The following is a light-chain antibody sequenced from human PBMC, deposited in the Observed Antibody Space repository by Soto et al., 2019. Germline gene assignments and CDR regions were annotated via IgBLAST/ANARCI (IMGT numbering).Light chain of an antibody. CDR1: QSVSSSY. V-gene: IGKV3-20*01. Sequence: EIVLTQSPGTLSLSPGERATLSCRASQSVSSSYLAWYQQKPGRAPRLLIYGASSRATGMPDRFSGSGSGTDFTLTISRLEPKDFAVYYCQQYGSSPTFGGGTKVEIK. CDR3: QQYGSSPT. J-gene: IGKJ4*01. CDR2: GAS.